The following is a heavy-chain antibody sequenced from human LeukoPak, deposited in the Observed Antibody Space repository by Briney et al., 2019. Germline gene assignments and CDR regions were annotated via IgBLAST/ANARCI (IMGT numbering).Heavy chain of an antibody. CDR1: GDSVSSNSAA. D-gene: IGHD3-10*01. V-gene: IGHV6-1*01. Sequence: SQTLSLTCAISGDSVSSNSAAWNWIRQSPSRGLEWLGRTYYRSKWYIDYAMSMESRITINPDTSKNQFSLQLNSVTPEDTAVYYCARSRGAFDAFDIWGQGTMVTVSS. CDR2: TYYRSKWYI. J-gene: IGHJ3*02. CDR3: ARSRGAFDAFDI.